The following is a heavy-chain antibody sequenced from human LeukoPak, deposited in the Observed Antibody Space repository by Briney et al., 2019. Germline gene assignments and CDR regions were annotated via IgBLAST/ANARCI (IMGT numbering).Heavy chain of an antibody. CDR2: INPNSGGT. Sequence: ASVKVSCKASGYTFTGYYMHWVRQAPGQGLEWMGWINPNSGGTNYAQKFQGRVTMTRDTSISTAYMELSRLRSDDTAVYYCAIVVVPAALFDYWGQGTLVTVSS. D-gene: IGHD2-2*01. V-gene: IGHV1-2*02. J-gene: IGHJ4*02. CDR1: GYTFTGYY. CDR3: AIVVVPAALFDY.